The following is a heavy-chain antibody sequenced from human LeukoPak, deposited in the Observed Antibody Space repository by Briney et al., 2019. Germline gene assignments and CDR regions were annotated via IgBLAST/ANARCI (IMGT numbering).Heavy chain of an antibody. J-gene: IGHJ4*02. CDR3: AKSRHSRIVATIGEYYFDY. CDR1: GLTFSYYG. CDR2: IRYDGSNK. D-gene: IGHD5-12*01. V-gene: IGHV3-30*02. Sequence: PGGSLTLSCAASGLTFSYYGMHWVRQAPGKGLEGVAFIRYDGSNKYYADSVKGRFTISRDNSKNTLYLQMNSLRAEDTAVYYCAKSRHSRIVATIGEYYFDYWGQGTLVTVSS.